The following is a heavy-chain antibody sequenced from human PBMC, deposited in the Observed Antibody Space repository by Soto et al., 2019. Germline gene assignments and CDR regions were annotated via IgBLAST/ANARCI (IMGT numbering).Heavy chain of an antibody. CDR1: GFTFDDYA. D-gene: IGHD6-13*01. CDR3: VKDESINWYSGHFRH. J-gene: IGHJ1*01. CDR2: INRNSGSI. V-gene: IGHV3-9*01. Sequence: EVQLVESGGGLVQPGRSLRLSCAASGFTFDDYAMHWVRQVPGKGLEWVSGINRNSGSIGYGDSVKGRFAISRDNAKNSLHLQMNSLGAEDTAFYYCVKDESINWYSGHFRHWGQGTLVTVSS.